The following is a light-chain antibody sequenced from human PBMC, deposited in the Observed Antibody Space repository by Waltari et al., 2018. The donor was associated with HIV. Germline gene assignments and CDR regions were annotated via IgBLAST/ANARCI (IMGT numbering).Light chain of an antibody. CDR2: DVD. J-gene: IGLJ3*02. V-gene: IGLV2-14*03. CDR1: ADDLGAYNY. Sequence: QSALTQPASVSGSPGQSITVSCSGTADDLGAYNYVSWFQQHPDRAPKLIIYDVDKRPSGVSDRFSGSKSGNTASLSISGLQPDDEANYFCMSNTSVATWVFGGGTTVTVL. CDR3: MSNTSVATWV.